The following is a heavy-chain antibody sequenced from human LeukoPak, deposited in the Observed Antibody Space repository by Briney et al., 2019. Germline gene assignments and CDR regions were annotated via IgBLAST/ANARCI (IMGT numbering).Heavy chain of an antibody. D-gene: IGHD1-26*01. CDR3: AREEWELLRYYYYYMDV. J-gene: IGHJ6*03. CDR1: GFTFSDYN. Sequence: AGGSLRLSCAASGFTFSDYNMRWIRQAPGKGLEWVSSISRSGRTKYYADSVKGRFTISRDNAKNSLFLQMNSLRAEDTAVYYCAREEWELLRYYYYYMDVWGKGTTVTVSS. CDR2: ISRSGRTK. V-gene: IGHV3-11*04.